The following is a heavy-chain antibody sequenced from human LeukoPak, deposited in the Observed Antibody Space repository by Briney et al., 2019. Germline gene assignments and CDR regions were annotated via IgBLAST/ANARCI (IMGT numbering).Heavy chain of an antibody. D-gene: IGHD2-15*01. Sequence: PSETLSLTCTVSGGSISSYYWSWIRQHPGKGLEWIGYIYYSGSTYYNPSLKSRVTISVDTSKNQFSLKLSSVTAADTAVYYCARVPLYCSGGSCYSDKYYYYGMDVWGQGTTVTDSS. CDR2: IYYSGST. J-gene: IGHJ6*02. CDR3: ARVPLYCSGGSCYSDKYYYYGMDV. CDR1: GGSISSYY. V-gene: IGHV4-59*06.